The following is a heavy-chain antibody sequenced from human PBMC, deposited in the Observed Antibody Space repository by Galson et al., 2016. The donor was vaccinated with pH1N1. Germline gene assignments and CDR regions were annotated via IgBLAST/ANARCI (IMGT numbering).Heavy chain of an antibody. V-gene: IGHV3-53*05. D-gene: IGHD3-3*01. Sequence: SLRLSCAASGFTVSSNYMSWVRQAPGKGLEWVSIVYSGGNTYYADSVKGRFTIARDNSNNTLYLQMNSLRAEDTAVYYCARVWSYEFWSGVCDFYFYYWGQGILVTVSS. CDR1: GFTVSSNY. CDR3: ARVWSYEFWSGVCDFYFYY. CDR2: VYSGGNT. J-gene: IGHJ4*02.